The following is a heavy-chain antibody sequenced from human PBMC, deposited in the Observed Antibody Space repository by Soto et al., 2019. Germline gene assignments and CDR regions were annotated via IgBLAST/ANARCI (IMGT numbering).Heavy chain of an antibody. Sequence: QVQLQESGPGLVKPSGTLSLTCAVSGGSISSSNWWSWVRQPPGKGLEWVGENYHSGSTNYNPSLESRVTISVDKAKNQFSLELSSVTAADTAVYYCARELGVAGAGVGYYGMDVWGQGTTVTVSS. J-gene: IGHJ6*02. CDR1: GGSISSSNW. D-gene: IGHD6-19*01. V-gene: IGHV4-4*02. CDR3: ARELGVAGAGVGYYGMDV. CDR2: NYHSGST.